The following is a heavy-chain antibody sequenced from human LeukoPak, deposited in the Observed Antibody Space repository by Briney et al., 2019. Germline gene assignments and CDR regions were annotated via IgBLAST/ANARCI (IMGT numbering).Heavy chain of an antibody. CDR3: SREPLEECRLGRTGYFDL. CDR2: ISSEGNNK. D-gene: IGHD3-16*01. CDR1: GFSFSNYA. Sequence: GRSLRLSCAASGFSFSNYAMHWVRQAPGKGLEWVAVISSEGNNKYYADSVKGRFTISRDNSKNTLYVQMNSLRDEDTAVYYCSREPLEECRLGRTGYFDLWGRGTLVTVSS. V-gene: IGHV3-30-3*01. J-gene: IGHJ2*01.